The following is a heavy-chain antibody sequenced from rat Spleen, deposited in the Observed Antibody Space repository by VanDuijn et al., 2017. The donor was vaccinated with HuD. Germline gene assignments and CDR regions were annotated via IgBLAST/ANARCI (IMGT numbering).Heavy chain of an antibody. V-gene: IGHV5-25*01. CDR1: GFTFSHYY. D-gene: IGHD1-12*02. Sequence: EVQLVESGGGLVQPGRSLKLSCAASGFTFSHYYMAWVRQAPTKGLEWVAYISTGGGNTYYRDSVKGRFTISRDNAKSTLYLQMDSLRSEDTATYFCARHHYDGTYHHRYFDYWGQGVMVAVSS. CDR3: ARHHYDGTYHHRYFDY. J-gene: IGHJ2*01. CDR2: ISTGGGNT.